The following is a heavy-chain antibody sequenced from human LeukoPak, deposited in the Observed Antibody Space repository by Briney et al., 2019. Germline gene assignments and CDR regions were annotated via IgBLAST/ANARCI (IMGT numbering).Heavy chain of an antibody. Sequence: GGSLRLSCAASGFTFSDYGMHWVRQAPGKGLEWVALISYDGSNKDCTDSVKGRFTISRDNSKNTLYLQMNSLRAEDTAVYYCAKDPSSYYYDSSGYYPGYWGQGTLVTVSS. V-gene: IGHV3-30*18. CDR3: AKDPSSYYYDSSGYYPGY. J-gene: IGHJ4*02. CDR1: GFTFSDYG. CDR2: ISYDGSNK. D-gene: IGHD3-22*01.